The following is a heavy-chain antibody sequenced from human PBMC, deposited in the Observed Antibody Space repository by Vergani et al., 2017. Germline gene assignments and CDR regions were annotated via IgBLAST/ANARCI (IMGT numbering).Heavy chain of an antibody. CDR1: GGSFSGYY. CDR2: INHSGST. J-gene: IGHJ3*02. CDR3: ARGRRRGGWYGAAFDI. V-gene: IGHV4-34*01. D-gene: IGHD2-15*01. Sequence: QVQLQESGPGLLKPSETLSLTCAVYGGSFSGYYWSWIRQPPGKGLEWIGEINHSGSTNYNPSLKSRVTISVDTSKNQFSLKLSSVTAADTAVYYCARGRRRGGWYGAAFDIWGQGTMVTVSS.